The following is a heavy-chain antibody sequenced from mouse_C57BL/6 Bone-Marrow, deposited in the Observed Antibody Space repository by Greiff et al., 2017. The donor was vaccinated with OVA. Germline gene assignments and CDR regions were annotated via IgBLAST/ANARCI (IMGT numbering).Heavy chain of an antibody. V-gene: IGHV1-81*01. Sequence: VQLQQSGAELARPGASVKLSCKASGYTFTSYGISWVKQRTGQGLEWIGEIYPRSGNTYYNEKFKGKATLTADKSSSTAYMELRSLTSEDSAVYFCARVYYGSSWFAYWGQGTLVTVSA. D-gene: IGHD1-1*01. CDR3: ARVYYGSSWFAY. J-gene: IGHJ3*01. CDR2: IYPRSGNT. CDR1: GYTFTSYG.